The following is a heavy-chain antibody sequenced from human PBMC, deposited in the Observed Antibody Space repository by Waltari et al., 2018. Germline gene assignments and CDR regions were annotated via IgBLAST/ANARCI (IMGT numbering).Heavy chain of an antibody. J-gene: IGHJ5*02. V-gene: IGHV1-2*02. D-gene: IGHD2-8*01. CDR1: GYTFTGYY. Sequence: QVQLVQSGAEVKKPGASVKVSCKASGYTFTGYYMHWVRQAPGQGLEWMGRINPKSVGKNYGQKLQGRVTMTRDTSIRTAYMELSRLRSDDTAVYYCASGGDIVLMVYAHNWFDPWGQGTLVTVSS. CDR3: ASGGDIVLMVYAHNWFDP. CDR2: INPKSVGK.